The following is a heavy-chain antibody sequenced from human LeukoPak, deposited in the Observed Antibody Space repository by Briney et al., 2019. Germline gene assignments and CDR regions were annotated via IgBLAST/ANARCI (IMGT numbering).Heavy chain of an antibody. Sequence: TGGSLRLSCEASGLTLSHFGMHWVRQAPGRGLAWVAVIWSDATNQYYADPVKGRFTISRDNFKSTVSLEMNSLRVEDTAVYYCAKDAQRVFDYSNSLEHWGQGSLVIVSS. CDR2: IWSDATNQ. CDR1: GLTLSHFG. D-gene: IGHD4-11*01. CDR3: AKDAQRVFDYSNSLEH. J-gene: IGHJ5*02. V-gene: IGHV3-33*06.